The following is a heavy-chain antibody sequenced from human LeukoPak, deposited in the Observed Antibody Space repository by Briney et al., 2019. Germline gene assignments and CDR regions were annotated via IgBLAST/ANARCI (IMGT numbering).Heavy chain of an antibody. Sequence: GGSLRLSCAASGFTSSPYELNWVRQAPGKGLEWISYISESGGSIYADSVKGRFTISRDNAKNSLYLQMNSLRAEDTAMYYCARMYYFGSGSLGEAFDVWGQGTLVTVSS. CDR1: GFTSSPYE. CDR3: ARMYYFGSGSLGEAFDV. D-gene: IGHD3-10*01. CDR2: ISESGGSI. V-gene: IGHV3-48*03. J-gene: IGHJ3*01.